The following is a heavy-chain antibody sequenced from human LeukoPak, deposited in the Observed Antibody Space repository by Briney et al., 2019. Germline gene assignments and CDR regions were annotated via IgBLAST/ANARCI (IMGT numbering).Heavy chain of an antibody. CDR2: IHTSGTT. CDR3: ARGGSTSHPQDAFDV. D-gene: IGHD6-13*01. Sequence: SQTLSLTCTVSGASMSSGSYYWSWVRQSAGKGLQWIGRIHTSGTTTYNPSLKSRVSISIDTSNNYLSLKLSSVTAADTAVYYCARGGSTSHPQDAFDVWGQGTLVTVSS. V-gene: IGHV4-61*02. CDR1: GASMSSGSYY. J-gene: IGHJ3*01.